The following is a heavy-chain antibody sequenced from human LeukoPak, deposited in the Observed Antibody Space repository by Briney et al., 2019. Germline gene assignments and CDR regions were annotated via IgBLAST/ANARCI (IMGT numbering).Heavy chain of an antibody. D-gene: IGHD3-10*01. J-gene: IGHJ4*02. Sequence: SETLSLTCTVSGGSISSYYWSWIRQPPGKGLEWIAYMSYSGNTYYNPSLKSRVTISIDTSKNQFSLKLSSVTAADTAIYYCARDNSGLGYWGQGTLVTVSS. CDR2: MSYSGNT. CDR1: GGSISSYY. V-gene: IGHV4-59*06. CDR3: ARDNSGLGY.